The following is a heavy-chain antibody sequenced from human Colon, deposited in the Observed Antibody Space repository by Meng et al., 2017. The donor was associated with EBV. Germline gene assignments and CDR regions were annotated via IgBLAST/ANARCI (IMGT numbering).Heavy chain of an antibody. CDR2: TKDKVSNYDI. V-gene: IGHV3-72*01. J-gene: IGHJ4*02. CDR3: MVFRSGYPD. Sequence: EVQVVEAGGDLVQPGGSLGLSVAASGLTFNDHFMDWVRQAPGKGLEWVGRTKDKVSNYDIQYAASVKGRFTISRDASRNSLYLQMNSLKPEDTAIYYCMVFRSGYPDWGQGTLVTVSS. D-gene: IGHD3-9*01. CDR1: GLTFNDHF.